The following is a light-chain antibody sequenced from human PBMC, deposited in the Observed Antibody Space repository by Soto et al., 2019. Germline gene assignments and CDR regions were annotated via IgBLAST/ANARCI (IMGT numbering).Light chain of an antibody. V-gene: IGLV2-14*01. Sequence: QSALTQPASVSGSPGQSITISCTGTSSDVGGYNYVSWYQQHPGKAPKLMIYEVSNRPSGVSNRFSGSKSGNTASLTISGLQAEDEADYYCSSYTSSSTSVVFGGGTKVPVL. CDR2: EVS. CDR3: SSYTSSSTSVV. CDR1: SSDVGGYNY. J-gene: IGLJ2*01.